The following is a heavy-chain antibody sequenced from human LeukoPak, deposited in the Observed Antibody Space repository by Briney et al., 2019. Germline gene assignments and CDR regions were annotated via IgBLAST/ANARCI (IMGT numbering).Heavy chain of an antibody. J-gene: IGHJ4*02. CDR3: ARDYYGSGSYYNGRED. D-gene: IGHD3-10*01. V-gene: IGHV4-30-4*01. CDR2: IYYSGST. Sequence: PSQTLSLTCTVSGGSISSGDYYWSWIRQPPGKGLEWIGYIYYSGSTYYNPSLKSRVTISVDTSKNQSSLKLSSVTAADTAVYYCARDYYGSGSYYNGREDWGQGTLVTVSS. CDR1: GGSISSGDYY.